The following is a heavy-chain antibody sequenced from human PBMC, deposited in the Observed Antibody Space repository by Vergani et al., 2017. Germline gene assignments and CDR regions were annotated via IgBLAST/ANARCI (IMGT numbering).Heavy chain of an antibody. V-gene: IGHV4-61*02. CDR2: IYTSGST. D-gene: IGHD4-17*01. CDR1: GGSISSGSYY. CDR3: ARDWVTTNYYYYMDV. Sequence: QVQLQESGPGLVKPSQTLFLTCTVSGGSISSGSYYWSWIRQPAGKGLEWIGRIYTSGSTNYNPSLKSRVTMSVDTSKNQFSLKLSSVTAADTAVYYCARDWVTTNYYYYMDVWGKGTTVTVSS. J-gene: IGHJ6*03.